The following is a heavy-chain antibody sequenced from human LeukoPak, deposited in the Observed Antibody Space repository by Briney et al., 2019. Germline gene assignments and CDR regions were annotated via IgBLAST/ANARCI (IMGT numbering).Heavy chain of an antibody. Sequence: KPSETLSLTCAVYGGSFSGYYWSWIRQPPGKGLEWIGEINHSGSTNYNPSLKSRVTISVDTSKNQFSLKLSSVTAADTAVYYCARRKSLWFGGYDYWGQGTLVTVSS. D-gene: IGHD3-10*01. CDR1: GGSFSGYY. V-gene: IGHV4-34*01. CDR2: INHSGST. CDR3: ARRKSLWFGGYDY. J-gene: IGHJ4*02.